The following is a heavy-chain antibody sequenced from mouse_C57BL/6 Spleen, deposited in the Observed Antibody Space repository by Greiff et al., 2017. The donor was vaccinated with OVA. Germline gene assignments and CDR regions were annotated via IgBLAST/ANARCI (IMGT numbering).Heavy chain of an antibody. CDR3: ARIYYGNPYWYFDV. Sequence: QVQLQQSGPELVKPGASVKISCKASGYAFSSSWMNWVKQRPGKGLEWIGRIYPGDGDTNYNGKFKGKATLTADKSSSTAYMQLSSLTSEDSAVYFCARIYYGNPYWYFDVWGTGTTVTVSS. J-gene: IGHJ1*03. CDR1: GYAFSSSW. CDR2: IYPGDGDT. D-gene: IGHD2-1*01. V-gene: IGHV1-82*01.